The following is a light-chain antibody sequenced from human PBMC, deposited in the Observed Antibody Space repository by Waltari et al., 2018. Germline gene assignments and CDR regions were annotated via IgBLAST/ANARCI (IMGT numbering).Light chain of an antibody. J-gene: IGLJ3*02. CDR1: ALANEY. Sequence: SYELTQPTSVSVSPGQTARITCSGSALANEYAFWYQQKPGQAPVLVIYRDSERPSGIPERFAGSNSGTTVTLTISGVQAEDEADYCCQSADTRSSFWVFGGGTKLTVV. CDR2: RDS. V-gene: IGLV3-25*03. CDR3: QSADTRSSFWV.